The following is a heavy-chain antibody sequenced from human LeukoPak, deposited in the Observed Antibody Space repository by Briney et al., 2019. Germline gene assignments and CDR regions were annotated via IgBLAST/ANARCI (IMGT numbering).Heavy chain of an antibody. CDR2: IRYDGSNK. V-gene: IGHV3-30*02. CDR3: ASDGLPHYYYDSSGYYGRYYFDY. CDR1: GFTFSSYG. D-gene: IGHD3-22*01. Sequence: PGGSLRLSCAASGFTFSSYGMHWVRQAPGKGLEWVAFIRYDGSNKYYADSVKGRFTISRDNSKNTLYLQMNSLRAEDTAVYYCASDGLPHYYYDSSGYYGRYYFDYWGQGTLVTVSS. J-gene: IGHJ4*02.